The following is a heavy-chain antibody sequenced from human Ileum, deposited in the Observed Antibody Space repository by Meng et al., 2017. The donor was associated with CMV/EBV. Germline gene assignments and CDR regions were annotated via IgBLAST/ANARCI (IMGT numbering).Heavy chain of an antibody. J-gene: IGHJ5*02. CDR3: ARDLDIVVVPPALQFGMTGSTRGYNWFDP. V-gene: IGHV6-1*01. CDR2: TYYRSRWYN. Sequence: SQTLSLTCAISGDSVSSNSATWTWIRQSPSRGLEWLGRTYYRSRWYNHYAVSVKSRISINPDTSKNQFSLQLNSVTPEDTAVYFCARDLDIVVVPPALQFGMTGSTRGYNWFDPWGQGTLVTVSS. CDR1: GDSVSSNSAT. D-gene: IGHD2-2*03.